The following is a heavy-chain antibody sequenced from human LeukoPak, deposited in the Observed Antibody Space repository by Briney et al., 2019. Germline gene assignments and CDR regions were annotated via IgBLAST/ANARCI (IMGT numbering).Heavy chain of an antibody. CDR3: ARGPNYYGSGRYRNYYYYMDV. CDR2: IIPIFGTA. CDR1: GGTFSSYA. Sequence: SVKVSCKASGGTFSSYAISWVRQAPGQGLEWMGGIIPIFGTANYAQKFQGRVTITTDESTSTAYMELSSLRSEDTAVYYCARGPNYYGSGRYRNYYYYMDVWGKGTTVTVSS. J-gene: IGHJ6*03. V-gene: IGHV1-69*05. D-gene: IGHD3-10*01.